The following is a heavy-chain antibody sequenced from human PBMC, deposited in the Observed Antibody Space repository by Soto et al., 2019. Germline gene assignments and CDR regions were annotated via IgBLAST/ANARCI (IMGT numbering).Heavy chain of an antibody. J-gene: IGHJ3*02. Sequence: PGGSLRLSCAASGFTFSSYSMNWVRQAPGKGLEWVSSISNTGTYTYSADSMEGRFTISRDNARNSLYLHMNSLTAEDTAVYYCARRYCSSTNCYAFDMWGQGTMVTVSS. CDR2: ISNTGTYT. D-gene: IGHD2-2*01. V-gene: IGHV3-21*01. CDR1: GFTFSSYS. CDR3: ARRYCSSTNCYAFDM.